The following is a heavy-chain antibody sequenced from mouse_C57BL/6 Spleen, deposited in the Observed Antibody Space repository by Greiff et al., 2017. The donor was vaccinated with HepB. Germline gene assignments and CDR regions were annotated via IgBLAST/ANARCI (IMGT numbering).Heavy chain of an antibody. CDR2: IDPSDSET. CDR3: ARELGLGYYFDY. V-gene: IGHV1-52*01. J-gene: IGHJ2*01. Sequence: QVQLQQPGAELVRPGSSVKLSCKASGYTFTSYWMHWVKQRPIQGLEWIGNIDPSDSETHYNQKFKDKATLTVDKSSSTAYMQLSSLTSEDSAVYYCARELGLGYYFDYWGQGTTLTVSS. D-gene: IGHD4-1*01. CDR1: GYTFTSYW.